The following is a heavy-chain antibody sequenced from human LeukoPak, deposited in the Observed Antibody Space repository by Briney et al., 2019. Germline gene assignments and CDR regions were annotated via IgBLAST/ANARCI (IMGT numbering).Heavy chain of an antibody. V-gene: IGHV3-23*01. CDR1: GFTFSSFA. CDR2: ISGRGDGT. D-gene: IGHD3-22*01. CDR3: AKDWSDSSGYYYGPDAFDI. Sequence: GGSLRLSCAASGFTFSSFAISWVRQGPGKGLEWVASISGRGDGTSYADSVKGRFTISRDNSKNTLYLQMNSLRAEDTAVYYCAKDWSDSSGYYYGPDAFDIWGQGTMVTVSS. J-gene: IGHJ3*02.